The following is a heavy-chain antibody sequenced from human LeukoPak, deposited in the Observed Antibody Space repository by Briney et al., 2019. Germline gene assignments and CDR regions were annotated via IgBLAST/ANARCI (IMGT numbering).Heavy chain of an antibody. D-gene: IGHD6-19*01. CDR1: GFTFSSYG. CDR3: AKDLSIAVAGNYYYYYYGMDV. Sequence: GGSLRLSCAASGFTFSSYGMHWVRQAPGKGLEWVAVISYDGSNKYYADSVKGRFTISRDNSKDTLYLQMNSLRAEDTAVYYCAKDLSIAVAGNYYYYYYGMDVRGQGTTVTVSS. CDR2: ISYDGSNK. J-gene: IGHJ6*02. V-gene: IGHV3-30*18.